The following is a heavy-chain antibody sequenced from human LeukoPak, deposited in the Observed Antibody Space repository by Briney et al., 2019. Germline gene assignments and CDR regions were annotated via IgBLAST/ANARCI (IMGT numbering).Heavy chain of an antibody. CDR2: INHSGST. J-gene: IGHJ1*01. Sequence: SETLPLTCAVYGGSFSGYYWSWIRQPPGKGLEWIGEINHSGSTNYNPSLKSRVTISVDTSKNQFSLKLSSVTAADTAVYYCARPHYRQYFQHWGQGTLVTVSS. D-gene: IGHD3-10*01. CDR3: ARPHYRQYFQH. CDR1: GGSFSGYY. V-gene: IGHV4-34*01.